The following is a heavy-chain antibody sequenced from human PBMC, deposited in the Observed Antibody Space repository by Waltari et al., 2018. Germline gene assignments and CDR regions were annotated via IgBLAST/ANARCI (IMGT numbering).Heavy chain of an antibody. Sequence: QVQLQESGPGLVKPSETLSLTCTVSGGSISSYYWSWIRQPPGTGLEWIGYIYYSGSTNYNPSLKSRVTISVDTSKNQFSLKLSSVTAADTAVYYCARVSTKYYYDSSGWHFDYWGQGTLVTVSS. CDR2: IYYSGST. D-gene: IGHD3-22*01. J-gene: IGHJ4*02. CDR1: GGSISSYY. V-gene: IGHV4-59*01. CDR3: ARVSTKYYYDSSGWHFDY.